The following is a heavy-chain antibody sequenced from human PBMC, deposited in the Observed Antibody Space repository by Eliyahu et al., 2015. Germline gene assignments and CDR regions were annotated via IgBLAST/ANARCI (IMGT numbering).Heavy chain of an antibody. Sequence: QLQLQESGPGLVKPSETLSLTCSVSGXSISXTGYYWGWFRQPPGKGLEWIGSISYSGNTYYNPSLKSRVTISVDTSKNQFSLKLNSVTAADTAVYYCARRRFSSSWYSPFDHWGQGTLVTVSS. CDR2: ISYSGNT. D-gene: IGHD6-13*01. CDR1: GXSISXTGYY. CDR3: ARRRFSSSWYSPFDH. V-gene: IGHV4-39*01. J-gene: IGHJ4*02.